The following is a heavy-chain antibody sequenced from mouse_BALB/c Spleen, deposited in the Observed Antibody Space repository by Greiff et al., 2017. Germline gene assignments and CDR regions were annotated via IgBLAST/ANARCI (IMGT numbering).Heavy chain of an antibody. Sequence: EVMLVESGGGLVKPGGSLKLSCAASGFTFSSYAMSWVRQTPEKRLEWVASISSGGSTYYPDSVKGRFTISRDNARNILYLQMSSLRSEDTAMYYCARGNYYDYAMDYWGQGTSVTVSS. CDR1: GFTFSSYA. CDR2: ISSGGST. D-gene: IGHD2-4*01. J-gene: IGHJ4*01. CDR3: ARGNYYDYAMDY. V-gene: IGHV5-6-5*01.